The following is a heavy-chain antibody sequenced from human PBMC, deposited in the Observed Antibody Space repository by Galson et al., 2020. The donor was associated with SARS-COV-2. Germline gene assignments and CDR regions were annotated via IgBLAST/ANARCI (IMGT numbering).Heavy chain of an antibody. CDR1: GGSISSNY. J-gene: IGHJ4*02. V-gene: IGHV4-59*08. D-gene: IGHD3-22*01. CDR3: ARISSGPLDFDY. CDR2: ISSSGSA. Sequence: TSETLSLTCTVSGGSISSNYWSWIRQPPGKGLEWIGYISSSGSAYYSPSLKSRVTMSVDTSKNQFSLKLSSVTATDTAVYYCARISSGPLDFDYWGQGTLVTVSS.